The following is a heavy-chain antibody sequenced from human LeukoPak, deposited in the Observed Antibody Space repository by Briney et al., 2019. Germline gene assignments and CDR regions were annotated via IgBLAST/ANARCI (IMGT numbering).Heavy chain of an antibody. D-gene: IGHD6-13*01. J-gene: IGHJ3*02. CDR3: ARDREQQLVPGAFDI. Sequence: SETLSLTCTVSGGSISSYYWNWIRQPAGKGLEWIGRIYTSGSTNYNPSLKSRVTMSVDTSKNQFSLKLSSVTAADTAAYYCARDREQQLVPGAFDIWGQGTMVTVSS. CDR2: IYTSGST. CDR1: GGSISSYY. V-gene: IGHV4-4*07.